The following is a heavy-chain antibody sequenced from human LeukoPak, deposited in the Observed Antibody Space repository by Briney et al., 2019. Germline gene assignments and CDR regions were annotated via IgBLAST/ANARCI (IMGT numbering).Heavy chain of an antibody. CDR1: GFTFSSYA. Sequence: GGSLRLSCAASGFTFSSYAMSWVRQAPGKGLKWVSAISGSGGSTYYADSVKGRFTISRDNSKNTLYLQMNSLRAEDTAVYYCAKFTLSVTEYFQHWGQGTLVTVSS. V-gene: IGHV3-23*01. CDR3: AKFTLSVTEYFQH. J-gene: IGHJ1*01. CDR2: ISGSGGST. D-gene: IGHD2/OR15-2a*01.